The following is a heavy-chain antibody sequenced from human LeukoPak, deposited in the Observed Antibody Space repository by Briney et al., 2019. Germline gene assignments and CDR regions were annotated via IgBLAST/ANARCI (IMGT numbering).Heavy chain of an antibody. D-gene: IGHD6-13*01. CDR2: MNPNSGNT. J-gene: IGHJ4*02. Sequence: GASVKVSCKASGGTFSSYAISWVRQATGQGLEWMGWMNPNSGNTGYAQKFQGRVTMTRNTSISTAYMELSSLRSEDTAVYYCARDSLGQQLSNWGQGTLVTVSS. CDR3: ARDSLGQQLSN. CDR1: GGTFSSYA. V-gene: IGHV1-8*02.